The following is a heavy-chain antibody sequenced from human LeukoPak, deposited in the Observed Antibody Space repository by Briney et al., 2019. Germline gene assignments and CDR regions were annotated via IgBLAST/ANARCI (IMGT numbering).Heavy chain of an antibody. CDR2: FDPEDGET. CDR1: GYTLTELS. V-gene: IGHV1-24*01. Sequence: GASVKVSCKVSGYTLTELSMHWVRQAPGKGLEWMGGFDPEDGETIYAQKFQGKVTMTEDTSTDTAYMELSSLRSEDTAVYYCATEIGSYYGENYWGQGTLVTVSS. J-gene: IGHJ4*02. D-gene: IGHD1-26*01. CDR3: ATEIGSYYGENY.